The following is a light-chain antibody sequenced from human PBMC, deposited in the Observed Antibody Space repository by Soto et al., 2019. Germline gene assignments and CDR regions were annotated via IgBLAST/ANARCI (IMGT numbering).Light chain of an antibody. CDR3: SSYTSRSTYV. CDR1: SSDVGGYNY. CDR2: EVS. J-gene: IGLJ1*01. V-gene: IGLV2-14*01. Sequence: QSALTQPASVSGSPGQSITISCPGTSSDVGGYNYVSWYQQHPGKAPKLMISEVSNRPSGVSNRFSGSKSGNTASLTISGLQAEDEADYYCSSYTSRSTYVFGTGTKLTVL.